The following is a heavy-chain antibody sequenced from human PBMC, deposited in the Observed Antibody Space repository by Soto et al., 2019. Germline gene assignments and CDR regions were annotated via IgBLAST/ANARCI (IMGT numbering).Heavy chain of an antibody. CDR3: VSDNSGPY. J-gene: IGHJ4*02. CDR1: GFTFSHYT. CDR2: ISGNSNYI. Sequence: EVHLVESGGGLVKPGGSLRITCAASGFTFSHYTMNWVRQPPGKGLEWVSAISGNSNYIYYKDSVKGRFTISRDNAKDSLYLQMDSLRDEDTAVYYCVSDNSGPYWGQGTLVRVSS. V-gene: IGHV3-21*01. D-gene: IGHD5-12*01.